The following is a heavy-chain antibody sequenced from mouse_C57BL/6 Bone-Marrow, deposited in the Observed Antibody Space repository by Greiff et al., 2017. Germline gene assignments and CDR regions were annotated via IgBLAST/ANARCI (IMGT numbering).Heavy chain of an antibody. CDR1: GYAFSSYW. CDR2: IYPGDGDT. D-gene: IGHD1-2*01. Sequence: VQLVESGAELVKPGASVKISCKASGYAFSSYWMNWVKQRPGKGLEWIGQIYPGDGDTNYNGKFKGKATLTADKSSSTAYMQLSSLTSEDSAVYFCARSGTTAGLDYWGQGTTLTVSS. CDR3: ARSGTTAGLDY. J-gene: IGHJ2*01. V-gene: IGHV1-80*01.